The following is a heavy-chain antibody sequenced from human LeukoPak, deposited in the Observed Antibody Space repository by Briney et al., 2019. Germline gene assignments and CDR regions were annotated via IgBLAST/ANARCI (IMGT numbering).Heavy chain of an antibody. CDR3: ARVLTGYLQKWFDP. CDR2: IYHGGSA. V-gene: IGHV4-30-2*01. Sequence: PSETLSLTCAVSGDSITRGGYSWSWIRQPPGKGLEWIGYIYHGGSAYYNPSLKGRLTISVDTSNNQFSLRLSSVTAADTAVYYCARVLTGYLQKWFDPWGQGTLVTVSS. J-gene: IGHJ5*02. D-gene: IGHD3-9*01. CDR1: GDSITRGGYS.